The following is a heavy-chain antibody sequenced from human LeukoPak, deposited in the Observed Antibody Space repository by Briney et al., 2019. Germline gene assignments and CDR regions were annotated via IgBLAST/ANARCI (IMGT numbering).Heavy chain of an antibody. CDR1: GYTFTSYD. Sequence: ASVKVSCKASGYTFTSYDINWVRQATGQGLEWMGWMNPNSCDTGYAQKFQGRVTITRNTSISTAYMELSSLRSEDTAVYYCARAIRYCSSTSCYRRSGYYYYMDVWGKGTTVTVSS. CDR2: MNPNSCDT. V-gene: IGHV1-8*03. D-gene: IGHD2-2*02. CDR3: ARAIRYCSSTSCYRRSGYYYYMDV. J-gene: IGHJ6*03.